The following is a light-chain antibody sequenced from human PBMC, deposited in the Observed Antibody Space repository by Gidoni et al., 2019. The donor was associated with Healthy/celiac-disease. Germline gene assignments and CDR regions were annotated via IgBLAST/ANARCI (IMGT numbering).Light chain of an antibody. CDR3: QQYCSSPQAST. Sequence: MVLTQSPGTLSLSPGERATLTCRASQRVSSSYLAWYQQKPGQAPRLLIYGASSRATGIPDRFSGSGSGTDFTLSIRRLEPVDFAVYYCQQYCSSPQASTFGQGTKLEIK. V-gene: IGKV3-20*01. CDR2: GAS. CDR1: QRVSSSY. J-gene: IGKJ2*01.